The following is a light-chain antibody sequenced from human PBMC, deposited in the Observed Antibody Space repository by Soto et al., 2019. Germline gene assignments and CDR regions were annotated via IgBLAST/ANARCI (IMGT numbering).Light chain of an antibody. J-gene: IGKJ1*01. CDR3: QQYYSPWT. CDR2: WAS. CDR1: KSVLYSSNNKNY. V-gene: IGKV4-1*01. Sequence: DIVMTQSPDSLAVSLGERATINCKSSKSVLYSSNNKNYLAWYQQKPGQPPKLLIYWASTRESGVPDRFSGSGSGTDFPLTISSLQAEDVAVYYCQQYYSPWTFGQGNKVEIK.